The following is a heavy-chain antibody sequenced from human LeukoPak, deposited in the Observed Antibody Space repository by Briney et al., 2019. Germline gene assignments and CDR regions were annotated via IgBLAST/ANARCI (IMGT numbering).Heavy chain of an antibody. D-gene: IGHD2-15*01. CDR2: IYYSGST. CDR1: GGSISSYY. V-gene: IGHV4-59*01. J-gene: IGHJ4*02. Sequence: SETLSLTCTVSGGSISSYYWSWIRQPPGKGLEWIGYIYYSGSTNYNPSLKSRVTISVNTSKNQFSLKLSSVTAADTAVYYCASGDGGSPSFDYWGQGTLVTVSS. CDR3: ASGDGGSPSFDY.